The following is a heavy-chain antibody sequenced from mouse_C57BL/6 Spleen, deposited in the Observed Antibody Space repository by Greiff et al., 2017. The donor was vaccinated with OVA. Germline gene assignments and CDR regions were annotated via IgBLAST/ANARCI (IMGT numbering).Heavy chain of an antibody. CDR3: ARSDYNFCAY. J-gene: IGHJ3*01. CDR1: GYSITSGYY. CDR2: IRYDGSN. V-gene: IGHV3-6*01. D-gene: IGHD2-13*01. Sequence: EVQLQQSGPGLVKPSQSLSLTCSVTGYSITSGYYWNWIRQFPGNKLEWMGYIRYDGSNNYNPSLKNRISITRDTSKNQFFLKLNSVTTEDTATYYCARSDYNFCAYWGQGTLVTVSA.